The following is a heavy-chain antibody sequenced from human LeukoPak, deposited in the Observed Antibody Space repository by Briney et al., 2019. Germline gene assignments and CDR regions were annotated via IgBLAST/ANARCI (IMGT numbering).Heavy chain of an antibody. CDR2: ISYGGVNK. V-gene: IGHV3-30*18. Sequence: GGSLRLSCAASGFTFGNYGMHWVRQAPGKGLEWVAVISYGGVNKYYADSVEGRFTISRDDSKNTLYLQMNSLSADDAAVYYCAKERGLYGSESYNYFGHWGQGTLVTVSS. J-gene: IGHJ4*02. D-gene: IGHD3-10*01. CDR3: AKERGLYGSESYNYFGH. CDR1: GFTFGNYG.